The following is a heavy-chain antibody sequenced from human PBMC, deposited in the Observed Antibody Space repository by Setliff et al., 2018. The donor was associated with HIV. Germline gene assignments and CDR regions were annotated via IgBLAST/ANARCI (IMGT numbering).Heavy chain of an antibody. J-gene: IGHJ6*02. CDR3: ARDFPSPDYSSSWAHLYYHYGMDV. CDR2: IIPNSGGT. Sequence: ASVKVSCKASGYTFTGYYVHWVRQAPGQGLEWMGRIIPNSGGTNYAQKFQGRVTITRDTFASTAYMEVSSLRSEDTAVYYCARDFPSPDYSSSWAHLYYHYGMDVWGQGTTVTVSS. D-gene: IGHD6-13*01. V-gene: IGHV1-2*06. CDR1: GYTFTGYY.